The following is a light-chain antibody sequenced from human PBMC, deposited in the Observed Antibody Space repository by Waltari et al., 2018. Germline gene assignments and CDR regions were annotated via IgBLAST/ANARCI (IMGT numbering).Light chain of an antibody. V-gene: IGLV1-40*01. Sequence: QSVLTQPPSVSGAPGQRVTISCTGSSSTIGAGYDVHWYQRLPGTAPKLLIYGNSNRPSGVPDRFSGSKSGTSASLAITGLQAEDEADYYGQSYDSSLSGSGVFGGGTKLTVL. CDR3: QSYDSSLSGSGV. CDR1: SSTIGAGYD. J-gene: IGLJ2*01. CDR2: GNS.